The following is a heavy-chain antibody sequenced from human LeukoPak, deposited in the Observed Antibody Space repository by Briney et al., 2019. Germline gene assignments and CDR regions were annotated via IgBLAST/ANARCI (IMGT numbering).Heavy chain of an antibody. CDR1: GGSISSNSYY. D-gene: IGHD3-10*01. J-gene: IGHJ5*02. Sequence: PSETLSLTCTVSGGSISSNSYYWGWIRQPPGKGLGWIGSIYYSGSTYYNPSLKSRVTISVDTSKNQFSLKLNSVTAADTAVYYCARNRYYYGSGNYGVPNWFDPCGQGTLVTVSS. CDR3: ARNRYYYGSGNYGVPNWFDP. CDR2: IYYSGST. V-gene: IGHV4-39*01.